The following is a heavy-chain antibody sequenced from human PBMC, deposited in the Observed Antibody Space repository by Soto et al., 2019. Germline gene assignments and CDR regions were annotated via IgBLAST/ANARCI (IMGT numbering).Heavy chain of an antibody. V-gene: IGHV3-30*18. J-gene: IGHJ3*01. CDR2: ISNDGNRK. CDR1: GFSFSNYG. Sequence: PGGSLRLSCAASGFSFSNYGMHWVRQAPGKGLEWVTVISNDGNRKFYGESVKGRFSVSRDNNKDKLYLQMNCLRPEVTGEYEWEKVRGQQWALDVWGKGTMAPV. D-gene: IGHD1-26*01. CDR3: EKVRGQQWALDV.